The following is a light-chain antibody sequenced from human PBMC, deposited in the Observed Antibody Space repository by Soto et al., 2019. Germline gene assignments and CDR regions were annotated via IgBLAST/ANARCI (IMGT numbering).Light chain of an antibody. CDR3: CSYAGSYSFV. J-gene: IGLJ1*01. CDR1: SSGVGGYNH. CDR2: DVT. V-gene: IGLV2-11*01. Sequence: QSVLTQPRPVSGSPGQSVTISCTGTSSGVGGYNHVSWYRQYPGKAPKLVLYDVTKRPSGVPDRFSGSKSGNTASLTISGLQAEDEADYSCCSYAGSYSFVFGTGTKVTVL.